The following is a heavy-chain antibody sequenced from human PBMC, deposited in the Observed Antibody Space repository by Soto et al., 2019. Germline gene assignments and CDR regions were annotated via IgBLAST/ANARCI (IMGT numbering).Heavy chain of an antibody. CDR1: GFTFSSYA. V-gene: IGHV3-64*01. D-gene: IGHD3-10*01. CDR3: ARAKSLSGPGDY. Sequence: GGSLRLSCAASGFTFSSYAMHWVRQAPGKGLEYVSAISSNGGSTYYANSVKSRFTISRDNSKNTLYLQMGSLRAEDMAVYYCARAKSLSGPGDYWGQGTLVTVSS. CDR2: ISSNGGST. J-gene: IGHJ4*02.